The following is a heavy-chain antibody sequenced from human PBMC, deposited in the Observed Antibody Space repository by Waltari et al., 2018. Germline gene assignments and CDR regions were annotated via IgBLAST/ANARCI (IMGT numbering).Heavy chain of an antibody. J-gene: IGHJ4*02. D-gene: IGHD3-3*01. CDR2: IIPIFGTA. CDR3: ARDVLRFLEWSRGGGEFDY. Sequence: QVQLVQSGAEVKKPGSSVKVSCKASGGTFSSYAISWVRQAPGQGLEWMGRIIPIFGTAKYSQKFQGRVTITADKSTSTAYMELSSLRSEDTAVYYCARDVLRFLEWSRGGGEFDYWGQGTLVTVSS. V-gene: IGHV1-69*08. CDR1: GGTFSSYA.